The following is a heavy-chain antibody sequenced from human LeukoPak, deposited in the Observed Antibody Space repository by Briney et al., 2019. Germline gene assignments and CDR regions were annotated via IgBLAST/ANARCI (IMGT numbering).Heavy chain of an antibody. Sequence: GGSLRLTCAASGFTFSSYGMHWVRQAPGKGLEWVAVISYDGSNKYYADSVKGRFTISRDNSKNTLYLQMNSLRAEDTAVYYCASLLEGYSYAREYYFDYWGQGTLVTVSS. V-gene: IGHV3-30*03. D-gene: IGHD5-18*01. J-gene: IGHJ4*02. CDR2: ISYDGSNK. CDR1: GFTFSSYG. CDR3: ASLLEGYSYAREYYFDY.